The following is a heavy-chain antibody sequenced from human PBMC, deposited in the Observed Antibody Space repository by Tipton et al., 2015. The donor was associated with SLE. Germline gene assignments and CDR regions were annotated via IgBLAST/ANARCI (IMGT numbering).Heavy chain of an antibody. Sequence: SLRLSCVAPGFTLSVYSMNWVRQAPGKGLEWVSFISSTSSYTFYADSVKGRFTISRDNAKNSLFLQMNSLRAEDTAVYYCARDLGYSSTWWYALDIWGQGTMVTVSS. CDR1: GFTLSVYS. D-gene: IGHD6-13*01. V-gene: IGHV3-21*01. CDR2: ISSTSSYT. J-gene: IGHJ3*02. CDR3: ARDLGYSSTWWYALDI.